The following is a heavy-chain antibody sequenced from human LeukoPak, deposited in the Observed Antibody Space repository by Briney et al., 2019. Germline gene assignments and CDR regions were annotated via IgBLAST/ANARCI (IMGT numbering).Heavy chain of an antibody. J-gene: IGHJ4*02. D-gene: IGHD3-10*01. Sequence: SETLSLTCTVSGGSITTYYWSWIRQPAGKGLEWMGRIHTSGNTDYNPSLQSRVTISVDTSKNQFSLKLSSVTAADTAVYYCAGKHMVRGVIIRDYWGQGTLVTVSS. CDR3: AGKHMVRGVIIRDY. V-gene: IGHV4-4*07. CDR1: GGSITTYY. CDR2: IHTSGNT.